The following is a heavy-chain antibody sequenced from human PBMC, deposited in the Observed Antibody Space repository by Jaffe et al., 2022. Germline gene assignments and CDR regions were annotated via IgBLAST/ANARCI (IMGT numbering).Heavy chain of an antibody. V-gene: IGHV3-66*02. CDR1: GFTVSSNY. D-gene: IGHD3-10*01. CDR2: IYSGGST. CDR3: ARDLVTMVRGLPAHYYMDV. Sequence: EVQLVESGGGLVQPGGSLRLSCVASGFTVSSNYMSWVRQAPGKGLEWVSVIYSGGSTYYADSVTGRFTISRDNSKNTLYLQMNSLRAEDTAVYYCARDLVTMVRGLPAHYYMDVCGKGTTVTVSS. J-gene: IGHJ6*03.